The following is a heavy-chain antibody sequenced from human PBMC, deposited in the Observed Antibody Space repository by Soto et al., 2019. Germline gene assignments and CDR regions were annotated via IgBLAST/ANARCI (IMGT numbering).Heavy chain of an antibody. CDR1: GGSISSYY. V-gene: IGHV4-34*01. CDR3: AGGDDYGDYYYYYGMDV. CDR2: INHSGST. J-gene: IGHJ6*02. Sequence: SETLSLTCTVSGGSISSYYWTWIRQPPGTGLEWIGEINHSGSTNYNPSLKSRVTISVDTSKNQFSLKLTSVTAADTAVYYCAGGDDYGDYYYYYGMDVWGQGTTVTVSS. D-gene: IGHD4-17*01.